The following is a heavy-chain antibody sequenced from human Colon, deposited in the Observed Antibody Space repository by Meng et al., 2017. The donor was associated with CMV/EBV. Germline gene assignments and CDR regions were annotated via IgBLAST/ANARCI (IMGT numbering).Heavy chain of an antibody. V-gene: IGHV1-46*01. CDR2: INPTGDST. J-gene: IGHJ4*01. CDR3: ASQAATHTYFDF. D-gene: IGHD6-13*01. CDR1: GYTFSKSY. Sequence: QEQLVQSGAEVKKPGASVRVSCKASGYTFSKSYIYWVRQAPGQGPEWMGIINPTGDSTTLAQKFQGRVTVTRDASTNTVYMELSSLRSDDTAVYYCASQAATHTYFDFWGHGTLVTVSS.